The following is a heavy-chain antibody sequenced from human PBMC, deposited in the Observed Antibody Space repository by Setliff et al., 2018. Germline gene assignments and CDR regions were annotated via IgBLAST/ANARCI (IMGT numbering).Heavy chain of an antibody. J-gene: IGHJ4*02. D-gene: IGHD4-17*01. CDR1: GASVSSHY. CDR2: IYYSGST. CDR3: AGSTVTPVDY. V-gene: IGHV4-59*08. Sequence: SETLSLTCNVSGASVSSHYWDWIRQPPGKGLEWIGYIYYSGSTNYNPSLKSRVTISVDTSKNHFSLKLSSVTAADTAVYYCAGSTVTPVDYWGQGTLVTVSS.